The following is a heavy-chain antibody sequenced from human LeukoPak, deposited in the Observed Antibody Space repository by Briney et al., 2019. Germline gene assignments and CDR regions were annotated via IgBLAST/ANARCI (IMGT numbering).Heavy chain of an antibody. V-gene: IGHV1-18*01. CDR1: GYTFTSYG. J-gene: IGHJ4*02. Sequence: ASVKVSCKASGYTFTSYGISWVRQAPGQGLEWMGWISPYNGNTNYAQKLQGRVTMTTDTSTSTAYMELRSLRSDDTAVYYCARDLRIAAAVILAYWGQGTLVTVSS. CDR3: ARDLRIAAAVILAY. D-gene: IGHD6-13*01. CDR2: ISPYNGNT.